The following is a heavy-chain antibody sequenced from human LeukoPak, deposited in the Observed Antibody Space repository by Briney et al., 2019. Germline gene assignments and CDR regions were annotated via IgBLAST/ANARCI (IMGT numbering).Heavy chain of an antibody. V-gene: IGHV3-11*01. CDR3: ARARHYYDSSVLGY. Sequence: GGSLRLSCAASGFTFSDYYMSWLRQAPGKGLEWVSYISSSGSTIYYADSVKGRFTISRDNAKNSLYLQMNSLRAEDTAVYYCARARHYYDSSVLGYWGQGTLVTVSS. CDR1: GFTFSDYY. J-gene: IGHJ4*02. D-gene: IGHD3-22*01. CDR2: ISSSGSTI.